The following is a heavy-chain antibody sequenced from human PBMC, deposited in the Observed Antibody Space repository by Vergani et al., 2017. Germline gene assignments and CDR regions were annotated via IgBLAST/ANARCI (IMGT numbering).Heavy chain of an antibody. CDR1: GGTFSSYA. V-gene: IGHV1-69*01. J-gene: IGHJ6*03. Sequence: QVQLVQSGAEVKKPGSSVKVSCKASGGTFSSYAISWVRQAPGQGLEWMGGIIPIFGTANYAQKFQGRVTITADESTSTAYMELSSLRSEDTAVYYCARDRSITMFGVVIDYMDVWGKGTTVTVSS. D-gene: IGHD3-3*01. CDR3: ARDRSITMFGVVIDYMDV. CDR2: IIPIFGTA.